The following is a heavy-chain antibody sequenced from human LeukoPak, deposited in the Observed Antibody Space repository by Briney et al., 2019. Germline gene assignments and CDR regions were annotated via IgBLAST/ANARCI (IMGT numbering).Heavy chain of an antibody. CDR2: IKQDSSEE. Sequence: PGGSLRLSCVASGFKFNNYWMNWVRQAPGKGLEWVANIKQDSSEEHYVDSVRGRFTISRDNAKNSLYLQMNSLRVKDTAVYYCAKGDNGALHFWGRGTMVTVSS. CDR3: AKGDNGALHF. D-gene: IGHD2-8*01. V-gene: IGHV3-7*01. CDR1: GFKFNNYW. J-gene: IGHJ3*01.